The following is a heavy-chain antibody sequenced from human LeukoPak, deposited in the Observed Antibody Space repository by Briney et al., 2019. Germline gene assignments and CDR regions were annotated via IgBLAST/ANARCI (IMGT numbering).Heavy chain of an antibody. Sequence: GGSLRLSCVVSGFTFSNYWMHWVRQAPGKGLVWVSVIGAAGDTYYAGSVQGRFTISREIAKNSLFLQMNSLRAGDTAVYYCARGTGTYFDYWGQGTLVTVSS. J-gene: IGHJ4*02. V-gene: IGHV3-13*01. CDR2: IGAAGDT. CDR1: GFTFSNYW. D-gene: IGHD3/OR15-3a*01. CDR3: ARGTGTYFDY.